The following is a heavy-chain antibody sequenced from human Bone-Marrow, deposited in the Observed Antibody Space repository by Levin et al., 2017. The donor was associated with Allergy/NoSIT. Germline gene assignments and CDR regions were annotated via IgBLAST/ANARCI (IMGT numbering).Heavy chain of an antibody. Sequence: GESLKISCAASGFAFSGSWMTWVRQAPGKGLEWVANIKQDGSVKTYVDSVKGRFTISRDNAENFVYLQMNSLRFEDAAVYFCAKVRSGTYNPYYFDYWGQGTVVTVSS. D-gene: IGHD1-26*01. CDR3: AKVRSGTYNPYYFDY. V-gene: IGHV3-7*04. J-gene: IGHJ4*02. CDR2: IKQDGSVK. CDR1: GFAFSGSW.